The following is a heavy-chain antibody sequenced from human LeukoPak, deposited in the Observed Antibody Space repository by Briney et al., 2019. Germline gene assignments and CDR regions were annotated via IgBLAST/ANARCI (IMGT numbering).Heavy chain of an antibody. J-gene: IGHJ6*03. V-gene: IGHV4-38-2*02. CDR1: GYSISSGYY. D-gene: IGHD3-22*01. CDR3: ARVSYYDSSGYYYYYYYMDV. CDR2: IYHSGST. Sequence: PSETLSLTCTVSGYSISSGYYWGWIRQPPGKGLEWIGSIYHSGSTYYNPSLKSRVTISVDTSKNQFSLKLSSVTAADTAVYYCARVSYYDSSGYYYYYYYMDVWGKGTTVTVSS.